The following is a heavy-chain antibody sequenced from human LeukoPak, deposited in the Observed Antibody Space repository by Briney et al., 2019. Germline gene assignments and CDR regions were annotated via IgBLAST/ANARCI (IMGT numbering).Heavy chain of an antibody. J-gene: IGHJ4*02. V-gene: IGHV4-59*08. Sequence: SETLSLTCTVSGGSITSYYWNWIRQPPGKGLEWIGYISDSGSTIYNPSLKSRVTISADTSKNQFSLKLSSVTAADTAVYFCASYSSTWPNYYFDYWGQGILVSVSS. CDR1: GGSITSYY. D-gene: IGHD6-13*01. CDR2: ISDSGST. CDR3: ASYSSTWPNYYFDY.